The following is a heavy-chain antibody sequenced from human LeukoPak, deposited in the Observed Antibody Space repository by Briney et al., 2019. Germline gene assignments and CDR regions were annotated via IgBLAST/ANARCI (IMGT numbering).Heavy chain of an antibody. Sequence: PGGSLRLSCAASGFTFSSYGMHWVRQAPGKGLEWVVVISYDGSNKQYADSVKGRFTISRDNSKNTVYLQMNSLRAEDTAVYYCAKDRSGLLWFGTDYGMDVWGQGTTVTVSS. J-gene: IGHJ6*02. CDR3: AKDRSGLLWFGTDYGMDV. D-gene: IGHD3-10*01. V-gene: IGHV3-30*18. CDR1: GFTFSSYG. CDR2: ISYDGSNK.